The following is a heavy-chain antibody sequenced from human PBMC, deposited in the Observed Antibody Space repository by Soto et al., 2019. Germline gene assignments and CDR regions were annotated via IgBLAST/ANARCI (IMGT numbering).Heavy chain of an antibody. Sequence: SETLSLTCTVSGGSISSYYWSWIRQPPGKGLEWIGYIYYSGSTNYNPSLKSRVTISVDTSKNQFSLKLSSVTAADTAVYYCARLDYGDYTVNYWGQGTLVTVSS. CDR1: GGSISSYY. CDR2: IYYSGST. V-gene: IGHV4-59*08. D-gene: IGHD4-17*01. J-gene: IGHJ4*02. CDR3: ARLDYGDYTVNY.